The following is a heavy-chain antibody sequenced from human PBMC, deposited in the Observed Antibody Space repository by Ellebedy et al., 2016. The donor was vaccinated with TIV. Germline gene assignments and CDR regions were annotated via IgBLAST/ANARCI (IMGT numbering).Heavy chain of an antibody. Sequence: GGSLRLXXAASGFTFSSYSMNWVRQAPGKGLEWVSYIRTSGSPIYYADSVKGRFTISRDNAKNSLYLQMNSLRAEDTAVYYCARAGYSYANDYWGQGTLVTVSS. J-gene: IGHJ4*02. CDR3: ARAGYSYANDY. V-gene: IGHV3-48*04. CDR1: GFTFSSYS. D-gene: IGHD5-18*01. CDR2: IRTSGSPI.